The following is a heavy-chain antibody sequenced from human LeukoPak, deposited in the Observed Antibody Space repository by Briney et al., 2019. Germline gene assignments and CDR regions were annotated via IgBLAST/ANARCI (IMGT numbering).Heavy chain of an antibody. CDR2: INGGNGNT. V-gene: IGHV1-3*01. CDR3: ALGCSSSGYCY. CDR1: GYTFTNYA. J-gene: IGHJ4*02. Sequence: ASVKVSCKASGYTFTNYAMHWVRQAPGQSLEWMGWINGGNGNTKYSQKFQGRVTITRDTSASTAYMELSSLRSEDTAVFYCALGCSSSGYCYWGQGTLVTVSS. D-gene: IGHD2-2*01.